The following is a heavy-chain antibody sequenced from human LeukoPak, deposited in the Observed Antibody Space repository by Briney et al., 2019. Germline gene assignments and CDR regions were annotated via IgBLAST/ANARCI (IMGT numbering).Heavy chain of an antibody. Sequence: GWSLRLSCAASGFTFSSYAMSWVRQAPGKGLEWVSDISGSGGSTYYADSVKGRFTISRDNSKNTLYVQMNSLRAEDTAVYYCAKVRYVGYYFDYWGQGTLVTVSS. J-gene: IGHJ4*02. CDR1: GFTFSSYA. CDR2: ISGSGGST. CDR3: AKVRYVGYYFDY. D-gene: IGHD1-1*01. V-gene: IGHV3-23*01.